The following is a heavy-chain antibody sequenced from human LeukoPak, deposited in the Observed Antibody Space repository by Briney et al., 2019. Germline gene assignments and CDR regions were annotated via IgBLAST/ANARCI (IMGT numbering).Heavy chain of an antibody. Sequence: GGSLRLSCAASGFTFSSYSMNWVRQAPGKGLEWVSSISSSSSYIYCADSVKGRFTISRDNARNSLYLQMNGLRVEDTAVYFCAIWETDQGGEFDSWGQGTLVTVSS. CDR2: ISSSSSYI. J-gene: IGHJ4*02. V-gene: IGHV3-21*01. D-gene: IGHD3-16*01. CDR1: GFTFSSYS. CDR3: AIWETDQGGEFDS.